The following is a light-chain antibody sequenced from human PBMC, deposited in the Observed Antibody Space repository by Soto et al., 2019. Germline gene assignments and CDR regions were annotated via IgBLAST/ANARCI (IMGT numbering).Light chain of an antibody. CDR2: KAS. V-gene: IGKV1-5*03. CDR1: LGISNY. CDR3: QHYNSYSEA. J-gene: IGKJ1*01. Sequence: IQMTQSPSSLSASVGDRVTITCRASLGISNYLAWYQQKPGKVPKLLIYKASTLKSGVPSRFSGSGSGTEFTLTISSLQPDDFATYYCQHYNSYSEAFGQGTKVDIK.